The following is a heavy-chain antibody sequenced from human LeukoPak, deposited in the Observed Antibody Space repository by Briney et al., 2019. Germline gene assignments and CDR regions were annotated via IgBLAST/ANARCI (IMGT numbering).Heavy chain of an antibody. Sequence: GGSLRLSCSASGFTFSGYSMNWVRQAPGKGLEWVSYISSSSGTIYYADSVKRRFTISRDNAKNSLYLQMNSLRAEDTAVYYCARALTSSWYGDYWGQGTLVTVSS. CDR3: ARALTSSWYGDY. D-gene: IGHD6-13*01. V-gene: IGHV3-48*01. J-gene: IGHJ4*02. CDR1: GFTFSGYS. CDR2: ISSSSGTI.